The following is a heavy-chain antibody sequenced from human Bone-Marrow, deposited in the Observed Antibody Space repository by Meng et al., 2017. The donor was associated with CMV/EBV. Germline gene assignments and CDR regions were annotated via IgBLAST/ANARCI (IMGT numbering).Heavy chain of an antibody. CDR1: GGSISSSSYY. D-gene: IGHD5-18*01. Sequence: GSLRLSCTVSGGSISSSSYYWGWIRQPPGKGLEWIGSIYYSGSTYYNPSLKSRVTISVDTSKNQFSLKLSSVTAADTAVYYCARTWIQLWSPSMFDPWGQGTLVTVSS. CDR2: IYYSGST. J-gene: IGHJ5*02. CDR3: ARTWIQLWSPSMFDP. V-gene: IGHV4-39*07.